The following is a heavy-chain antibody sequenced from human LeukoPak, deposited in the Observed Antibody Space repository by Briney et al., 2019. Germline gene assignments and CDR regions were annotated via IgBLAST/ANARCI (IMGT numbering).Heavy chain of an antibody. V-gene: IGHV3-30-3*01. CDR3: ARVIGVTIYYYYYMDV. D-gene: IGHD1-14*01. J-gene: IGHJ6*03. CDR2: ISYDGSNK. CDR1: GFTFSSYA. Sequence: PGRSLRLSCAASGFTFSSYAMHWVRQAPGKGLEWVAVISYDGSNKYYADSVKGRFTISRDNSKNTLYLQMNSLRAEDTAGYYCARVIGVTIYYYYYMDVWGKGTTVTVSS.